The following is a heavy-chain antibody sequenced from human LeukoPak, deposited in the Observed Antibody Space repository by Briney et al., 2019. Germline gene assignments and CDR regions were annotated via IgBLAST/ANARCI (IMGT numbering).Heavy chain of an antibody. CDR2: IYYSGST. V-gene: IGHV4-59*01. Sequence: SETLSLTCTVSGGSLTSYYWSWIRQPPGKGLEWIGYIYYSGSTNYNPSLERRVTISVDTSKHQFSLKLSSVTAADTAVYYCARVLPGYYGSGSYHDYWGQGNLVTVSS. CDR1: GGSLTSYY. D-gene: IGHD3-10*01. J-gene: IGHJ4*02. CDR3: ARVLPGYYGSGSYHDY.